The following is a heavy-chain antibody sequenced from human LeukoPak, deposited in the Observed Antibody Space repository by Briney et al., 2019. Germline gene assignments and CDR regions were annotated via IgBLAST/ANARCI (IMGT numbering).Heavy chain of an antibody. J-gene: IGHJ4*02. CDR3: AKATLDIVVVPDANFDF. V-gene: IGHV3-23*01. Sequence: GGSLRLSCAASAFTFSSYGMTWVRQTPGKGLEWVSAISGSGGSTYYADSVKGRFTISRDNSKNTLYLQMNSLRAEDTAVYYCAKATLDIVVVPDANFDFWGQGTLVSVSS. CDR1: AFTFSSYG. CDR2: ISGSGGST. D-gene: IGHD2-2*03.